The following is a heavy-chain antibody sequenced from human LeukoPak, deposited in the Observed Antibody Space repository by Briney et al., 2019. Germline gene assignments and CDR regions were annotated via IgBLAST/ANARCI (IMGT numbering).Heavy chain of an antibody. D-gene: IGHD6-6*01. V-gene: IGHV3-43*01. CDR1: GFTFDGYT. CDR2: ISWDGGTA. J-gene: IGHJ4*02. Sequence: GGSLRLSCAASGFTFDGYTMHWVRQAPGKGLEWVSLISWDGGTAYYADSVKGRFTISRDNSKNSLYLQMNSLRTEDTALYYCVKDLEGQLVPRFDYWGQGALVTVSS. CDR3: VKDLEGQLVPRFDY.